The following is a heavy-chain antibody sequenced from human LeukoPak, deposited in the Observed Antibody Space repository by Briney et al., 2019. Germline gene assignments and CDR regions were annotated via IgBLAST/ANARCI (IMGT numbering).Heavy chain of an antibody. J-gene: IGHJ5*02. V-gene: IGHV3-74*01. CDR1: GLTFSSHW. D-gene: IGHD2-21*02. CDR2: ITNDGSST. Sequence: GGSLRLSCAASGLTFSSHWMHWVRQASGKGLVWVSRITNDGSSTTYADSVRGRFTISSDNAKNMLYLQVNSLRAEDTAVYYCAKDPRARGGDCRAYNWFDPWGQETLVTVSS. CDR3: AKDPRARGGDCRAYNWFDP.